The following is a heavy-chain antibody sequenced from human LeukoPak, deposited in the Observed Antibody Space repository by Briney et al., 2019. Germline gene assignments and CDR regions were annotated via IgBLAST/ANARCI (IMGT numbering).Heavy chain of an antibody. CDR3: ARTPARSGRAYYFDY. Sequence: SETLSLTCAVSGDFIRSDRWNWIRQFPGKGLEWIGYIYHTATTNYNHSFRTRVTMSLDTSNNQFSLRLTSVTAADTAVYYCARTPARSGRAYYFDYWGQGALVTVSS. J-gene: IGHJ4*02. D-gene: IGHD6-19*01. V-gene: IGHV4-59*08. CDR2: IYHTATT. CDR1: GDFIRSDR.